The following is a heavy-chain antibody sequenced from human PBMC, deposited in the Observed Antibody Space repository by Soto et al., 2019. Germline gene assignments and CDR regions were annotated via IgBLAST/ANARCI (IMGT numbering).Heavy chain of an antibody. Sequence: QVQLQESGPGLVKPSQTLSLTCTVSGGSISSGDYYWSWIRQPPGKGLEWIGYIYYSGSTYYNPSLKSRVTISVDTSKNQFSLKLSSVTAADTAVYYCASFLPSSRYFDWLTPNDAFDVWGQGTMVTVSS. CDR3: ASFLPSSRYFDWLTPNDAFDV. V-gene: IGHV4-30-4*01. D-gene: IGHD3-9*01. J-gene: IGHJ3*01. CDR2: IYYSGST. CDR1: GGSISSGDYY.